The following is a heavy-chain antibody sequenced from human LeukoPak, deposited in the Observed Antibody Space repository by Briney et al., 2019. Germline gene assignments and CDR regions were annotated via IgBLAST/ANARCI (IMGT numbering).Heavy chain of an antibody. CDR1: GFTLSSYV. CDR2: ISSSSSDI. CDR3: ARIDAFDI. Sequence: GGSLRLSCAASGFTLSSYVMNWVRQAPGKGLEWVSSISSSSSDIYYADSVKGRFTISRDNAKNSLYLQMNSLRAEDTAVYYCARIDAFDIWGQGTMVTVSS. J-gene: IGHJ3*02. V-gene: IGHV3-21*06.